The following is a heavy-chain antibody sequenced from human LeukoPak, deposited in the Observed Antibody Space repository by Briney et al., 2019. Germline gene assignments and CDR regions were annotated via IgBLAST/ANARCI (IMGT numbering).Heavy chain of an antibody. D-gene: IGHD2-2*01. CDR1: GSRFTTYW. J-gene: IGHJ4*02. CDR3: ARRQGCSSTSCPPDS. V-gene: IGHV5-51*01. CDR2: IYPGDSDT. Sequence: GEPLKISCRGSGSRFTTYWIGGLRQIHGKGLEWMGIIYPGDSDTRYSPSFQGQVTMSADKSINTAYLQWSSLKASDTAMYYCARRQGCSSTSCPPDSWGQGTLVTVSS.